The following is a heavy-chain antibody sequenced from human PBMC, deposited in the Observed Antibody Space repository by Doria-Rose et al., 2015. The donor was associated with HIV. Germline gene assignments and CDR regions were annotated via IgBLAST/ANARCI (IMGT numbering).Heavy chain of an antibody. J-gene: IGHJ4*02. V-gene: IGHV2-26*01. CDR2: IFSDDER. D-gene: IGHD6-13*01. CDR3: ARIKSSRWYHKYYFDF. Sequence: QESGPVLVKPTETLTLTCTVSGVSLSSLGMGVSWIRQPPGKALEWLANIFSDDERSYKTSLKCRLTISRGTSKSQVVLTMTDMDPVDTATYYCARIKSSRWYHKYYFDFWGQGTLVIVSA. CDR1: GVSLSSLGMG.